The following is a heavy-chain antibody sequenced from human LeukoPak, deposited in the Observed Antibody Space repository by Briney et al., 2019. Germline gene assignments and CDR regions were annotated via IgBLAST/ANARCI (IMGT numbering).Heavy chain of an antibody. D-gene: IGHD3-3*01. CDR1: GFTFSSYS. J-gene: IGHJ4*02. CDR3: TTQPFVLRFFRPVDY. CDR2: ISSSSSTI. V-gene: IGHV3-48*01. Sequence: HPGGSLRLSCAASGFTFSSYSMNWVRQAPGKGLEWVSYISSSSSTIYYADSVKGRFTISRDNAKNSLYLQMNSLKTEDTAVYYCTTQPFVLRFFRPVDYWGQGTLVTVSS.